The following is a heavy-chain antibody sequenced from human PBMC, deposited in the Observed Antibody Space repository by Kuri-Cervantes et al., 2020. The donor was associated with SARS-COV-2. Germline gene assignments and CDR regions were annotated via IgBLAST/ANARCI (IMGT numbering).Heavy chain of an antibody. J-gene: IGHJ6*02. V-gene: IGHV4-30-4*01. CDR3: ARDRLGLLWSGEPKRYGMDV. CDR2: IYYSGST. Sequence: LRLSCTVSGGSISSGDYYWSWIRQSPGKGLEWIGYIYYSGSTYYNPSPKSRVTISVDTSKNQFSLKLSSMTAADTAVYYCARDRLGLLWSGEPKRYGMDVWGQGTTVTVSS. D-gene: IGHD3-10*01. CDR1: GGSISSGDYY.